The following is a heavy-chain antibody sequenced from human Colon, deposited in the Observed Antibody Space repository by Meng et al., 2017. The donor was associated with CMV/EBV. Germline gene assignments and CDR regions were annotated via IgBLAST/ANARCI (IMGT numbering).Heavy chain of an antibody. CDR1: GYVFDLYG. Sequence: QVQLVQAGAEVKKPGASVKVSCKTSGYVFDLYGISWVRQAPGQGLEWMGWIRSDGSATNYAQKFRGRVTMTRDASVSTAYMELSGLTSDDTAVYFCVRSSGWSLFDYWGPGALVTVSS. D-gene: IGHD6-19*01. CDR2: IRSDGSAT. CDR3: VRSSGWSLFDY. J-gene: IGHJ4*02. V-gene: IGHV1-2*02.